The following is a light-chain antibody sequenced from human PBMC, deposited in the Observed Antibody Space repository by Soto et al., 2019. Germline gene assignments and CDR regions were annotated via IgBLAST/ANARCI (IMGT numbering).Light chain of an antibody. CDR2: GAS. CDR1: QDIRNS. J-gene: IGKJ1*01. CDR3: QKYCDARAT. Sequence: DIQMTQSPSSLSASVGDRVTFTCLASQDIRNSLAWYQQKPGKIPELLIYGASTLQSGVPSRFSGSRSGTDFILTISSLQPEDIATYYGQKYCDARATFGQGTNVEIK. V-gene: IGKV1-27*01.